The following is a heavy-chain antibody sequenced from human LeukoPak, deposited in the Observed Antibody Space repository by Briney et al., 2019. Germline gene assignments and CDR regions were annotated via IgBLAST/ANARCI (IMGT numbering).Heavy chain of an antibody. V-gene: IGHV4-59*01. D-gene: IGHD3-3*01. J-gene: IGHJ6*02. CDR2: IYYSGST. CDR1: GGSLSSYY. CDR3: ARGMITIFGVANHGMDV. Sequence: SETLSLTCTVSGGSLSSYYWSWIRQPPGKGLEWIGYIYYSGSTNYNPSLKSRVTISVDTSKNQFSLKLSSVTAADTAVYYCARGMITIFGVANHGMDVWGQGTTVTVSS.